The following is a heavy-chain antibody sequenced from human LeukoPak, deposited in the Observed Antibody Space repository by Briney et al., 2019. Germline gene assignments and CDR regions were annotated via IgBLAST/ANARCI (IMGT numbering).Heavy chain of an antibody. CDR2: IGGSGDYT. J-gene: IGHJ4*02. D-gene: IGHD6-13*01. CDR1: GFIFSTYV. Sequence: GGSLRLSCAASGFIFSTYVMIWVRQAPGKGLEWVSLIGGSGDYTYYADPVKGRFTISRDNSKDTLYLQMNSLRPEDTAVYYCARDWYDYWGQGTLVTVSS. V-gene: IGHV3-23*01. CDR3: ARDWYDY.